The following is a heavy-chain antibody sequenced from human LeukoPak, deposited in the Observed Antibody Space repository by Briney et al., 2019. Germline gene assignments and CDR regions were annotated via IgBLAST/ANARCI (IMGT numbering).Heavy chain of an antibody. D-gene: IGHD2-15*01. Sequence: SETLSLTCTVSGGSISSGHYWWGWIRQPPGKGLDWIGSIYYSGNTHYNPSLQSRGTVSVDTSKNQFSLKLTSVTAADTAVYYCVRQRGVGSWSFDYWGQGNLVTVSS. J-gene: IGHJ4*02. V-gene: IGHV4-39*01. CDR3: VRQRGVGSWSFDY. CDR1: GGSISSGHYW. CDR2: IYYSGNT.